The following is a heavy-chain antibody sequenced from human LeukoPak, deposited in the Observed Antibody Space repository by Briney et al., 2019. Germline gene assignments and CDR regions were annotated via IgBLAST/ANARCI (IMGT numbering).Heavy chain of an antibody. J-gene: IGHJ6*02. CDR2: INDNGDKT. CDR1: GFSFEDYG. D-gene: IGHD2-8*01. CDR3: AKHLRATNTYLFYGLDV. V-gene: IGHV3-9*01. Sequence: TGGSLRLSCEVSGFSFEDYGMHWVRQPPGKGLEWVSSINDNGDKTDYADSVKGRFTVSRDNAKKSLYLQMNSLRPEDTALYYCAKHLRATNTYLFYGLDVWGPGTPVTVSS.